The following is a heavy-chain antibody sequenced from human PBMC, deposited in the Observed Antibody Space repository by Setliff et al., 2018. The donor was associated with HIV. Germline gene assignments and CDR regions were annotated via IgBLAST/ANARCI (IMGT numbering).Heavy chain of an antibody. Sequence: PSETLSLTCTVSGGSMSTYYWSWIRQPPGKGLEWIGYIYTSGSTYYNPSLKSRVIISVDTSKNQFSLKLSSVTAADTAVYYCARGFVAVGHYYYYYMDVWGKGTTVTVSS. D-gene: IGHD6-19*01. CDR2: IYTSGST. CDR1: GGSMSTYY. V-gene: IGHV4-4*08. CDR3: ARGFVAVGHYYYYYMDV. J-gene: IGHJ6*03.